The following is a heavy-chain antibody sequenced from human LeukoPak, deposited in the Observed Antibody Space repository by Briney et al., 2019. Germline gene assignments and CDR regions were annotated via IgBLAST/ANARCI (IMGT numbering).Heavy chain of an antibody. CDR1: GFTASSNY. CDR2: IYSGGST. J-gene: IGHJ4*02. Sequence: PGGSLRLSCAASGFTASSNYMSWVRQAPGKGLEWVSVIYSGGSTYYADSVKGRFTISRDNSKKPLYLQMNSLKAEDTAVYYCASTRHGGLTMVRGTQDYWGQGTLVTVSS. D-gene: IGHD3-10*01. CDR3: ASTRHGGLTMVRGTQDY. V-gene: IGHV3-53*01.